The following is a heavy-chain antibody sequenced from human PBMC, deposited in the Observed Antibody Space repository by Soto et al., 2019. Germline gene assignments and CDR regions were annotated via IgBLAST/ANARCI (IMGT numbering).Heavy chain of an antibody. CDR1: GFTFSSYS. CDR2: ISSSSTI. D-gene: IGHD3-16*01. CDR3: ARVAGEMTHKENYYYYGMDV. Sequence: GGSLRLSCAASGFTFSSYSMNWVRQAPGKGLEWVSYISSSSTIYYADSVKGRFTISRDNAKNSLYLQMNSLRDEDTAVYYCARVAGEMTHKENYYYYGMDVWGQGTTVTVSS. V-gene: IGHV3-48*02. J-gene: IGHJ6*02.